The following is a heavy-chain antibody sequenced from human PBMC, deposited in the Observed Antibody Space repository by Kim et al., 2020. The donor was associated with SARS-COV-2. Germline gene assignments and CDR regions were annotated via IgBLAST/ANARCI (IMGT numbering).Heavy chain of an antibody. Sequence: SQTLSLTCDISGDSVSSNSAAWNWIRQSPSRGLEWLGRTYYRSKWYTDYALSVKGRITINPDTSKNQFSLQLNSVTPEDTAVYYCARDRQRAGTGVDYWGQGTLVPSPQ. D-gene: IGHD6-19*01. CDR2: TYYRSKWYT. J-gene: IGHJ4*02. CDR1: GDSVSSNSAA. V-gene: IGHV6-1*01. CDR3: ARDRQRAGTGVDY.